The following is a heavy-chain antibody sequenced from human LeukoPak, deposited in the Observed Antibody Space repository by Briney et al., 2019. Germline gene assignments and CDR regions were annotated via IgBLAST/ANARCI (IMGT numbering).Heavy chain of an antibody. V-gene: IGHV7-4-1*02. Sequence: GASVKVSCKASGYTFTNYAMNWVRQAPGQGLEWMGWMNTNTGNPTYAQGFTGRFVFSLDTSVSTAYLQISSLKTEVTAVYYCAVLSYDSSGYYYPFDYWGQGTLVTVSS. CDR2: MNTNTGNP. CDR3: AVLSYDSSGYYYPFDY. D-gene: IGHD3-22*01. J-gene: IGHJ4*01. CDR1: GYTFTNYA.